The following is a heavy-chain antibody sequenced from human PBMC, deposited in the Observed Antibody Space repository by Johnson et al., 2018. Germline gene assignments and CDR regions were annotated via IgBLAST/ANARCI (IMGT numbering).Heavy chain of an antibody. CDR3: ARDLPIHI. CDR1: GFTFSSYS. CDR2: ISSSRSYI. D-gene: IGHD2-21*01. Sequence: EVQLVETGGGLVKXGGSLRLSCAASGFTFSSYSMNWVRQAPGKGLEWVSSISSSRSYIYYADSVKGRFTISRDNAKNSLYLQRNSLRAEDTAVYYCARDLPIHIWGQGTTVTVSS. V-gene: IGHV3-21*01. J-gene: IGHJ6*02.